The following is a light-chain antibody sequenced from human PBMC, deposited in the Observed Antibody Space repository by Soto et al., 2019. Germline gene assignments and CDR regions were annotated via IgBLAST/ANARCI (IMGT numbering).Light chain of an antibody. CDR1: QSISIW. CDR3: QHYNDYSWT. Sequence: DIHMTQSPSTLSASVGDRVTITCRASQSISIWLAWYQQKPGRAPNLLIYGTSSLESGVPSRFSGIGSGTEYTLTISSLQPDDFATYYSQHYNDYSWTFGQGTTVEIK. V-gene: IGKV1-5*03. CDR2: GTS. J-gene: IGKJ1*01.